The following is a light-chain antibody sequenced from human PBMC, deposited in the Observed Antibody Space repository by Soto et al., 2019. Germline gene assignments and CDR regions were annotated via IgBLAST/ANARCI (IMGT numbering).Light chain of an antibody. Sequence: IRITQSPSSFSASTGDMVTITFRASQGFSGYLAWYQQKPGKAPKLLVYSASSLQSGVPSKFSGGASGKDLTLTLRCLPSEDSETSYGYQYYSYPRTFAQGTKVDIK. V-gene: IGKV1-8*01. J-gene: IGKJ1*01. CDR1: QGFSGY. CDR3: YQYYSYPRT. CDR2: SAS.